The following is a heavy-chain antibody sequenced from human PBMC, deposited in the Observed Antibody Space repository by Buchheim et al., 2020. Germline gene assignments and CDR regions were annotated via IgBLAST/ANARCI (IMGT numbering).Heavy chain of an antibody. Sequence: DVQLVESGGGLVQPGGSLRLSCAASGFTFSSYWMTWVRQAPGKGLEWVANINEDGSERNYVGSVKGRFTISRDNAQHSLFLQMSSLRAEDTAVYYCATTLGTVGATPWGQG. V-gene: IGHV3-7*01. CDR3: ATTLGTVGATP. J-gene: IGHJ5*02. CDR2: INEDGSER. CDR1: GFTFSSYW. D-gene: IGHD1-26*01.